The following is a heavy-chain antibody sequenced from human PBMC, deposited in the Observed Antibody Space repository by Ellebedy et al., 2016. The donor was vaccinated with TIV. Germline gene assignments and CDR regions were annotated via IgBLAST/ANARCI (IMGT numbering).Heavy chain of an antibody. D-gene: IGHD4-17*01. J-gene: IGHJ4*02. Sequence: AASVKVSCKASGYPFTSYYMNWVRQAPGQGLEWMGMINPSGGSTNYAQKFQGRVTMTRDASTSTVYMALSSLRSEDTAVYYCARGVYYGRSDYWGQGTQVTVSS. CDR2: INPSGGST. CDR1: GYPFTSYY. V-gene: IGHV1-46*01. CDR3: ARGVYYGRSDY.